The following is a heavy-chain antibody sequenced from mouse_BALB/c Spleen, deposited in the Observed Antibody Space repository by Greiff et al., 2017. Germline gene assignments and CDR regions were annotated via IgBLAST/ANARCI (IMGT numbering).Heavy chain of an antibody. V-gene: IGHV5-17*02. CDR1: GFTFSSFG. D-gene: IGHD1-1*01. CDR2: ISSGSSTI. Sequence: EVNLVESGGGLVQPGGSRKLSCAASGFTFSSFGMHWVRQAPEKGLEWVAYISSGSSTIYYADTVKGRFTISRDNPKNTLFLQMTSLRSEDTAMYYCARGSLPTVVAKAMDYWGQGTSVTVSS. J-gene: IGHJ4*01. CDR3: ARGSLPTVVAKAMDY.